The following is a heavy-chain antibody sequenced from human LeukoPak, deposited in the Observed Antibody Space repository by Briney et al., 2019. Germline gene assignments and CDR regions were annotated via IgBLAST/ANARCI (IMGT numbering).Heavy chain of an antibody. CDR2: IYYSGST. V-gene: IGHV4-39*01. Sequence: SSETLSLTCTVPGGSISSSRYYWGWIRQPPGKGLEWIGSIYYSGSTYYNPSLKSRVTISVDTSKNQFSLKLSSVTAADTAVYYCARQESLFPLNIAARPGYFDYWGQGTLVTVSS. CDR1: GGSISSSRYY. D-gene: IGHD6-6*01. J-gene: IGHJ4*02. CDR3: ARQESLFPLNIAARPGYFDY.